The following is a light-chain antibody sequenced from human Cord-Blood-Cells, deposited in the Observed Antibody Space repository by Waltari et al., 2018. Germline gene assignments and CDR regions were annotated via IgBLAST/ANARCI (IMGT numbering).Light chain of an antibody. CDR3: SSYTSSSTRV. CDR2: VVR. CDR1: SSDFGGYNY. V-gene: IGLV2-14*01. J-gene: IGLJ2*01. Sequence: QSALTQPASVSGSPGQSITISSTGTSSDFGGYNYVSWYQQHPRKSPKLMIYVVRNRPAGVSNRFSGSKSGNTASLTISGLQAEDEADYYCSSYTSSSTRVFGGGTKLTVL.